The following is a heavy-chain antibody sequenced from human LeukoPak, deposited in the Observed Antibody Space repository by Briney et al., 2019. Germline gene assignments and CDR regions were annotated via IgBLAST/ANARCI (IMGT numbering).Heavy chain of an antibody. D-gene: IGHD2-2*01. Sequence: GGSLRLSCAASGFSFGGYALHWVRQAPGKGLEWVASISWNSGDIVHADSVKGRFTNSRDNAKNSLYLQMNSLRAEDTAVYYCAKGGEYQLPGDYWGQGTLVTVSS. V-gene: IGHV3-9*01. J-gene: IGHJ4*02. CDR3: AKGGEYQLPGDY. CDR2: ISWNSGDI. CDR1: GFSFGGYA.